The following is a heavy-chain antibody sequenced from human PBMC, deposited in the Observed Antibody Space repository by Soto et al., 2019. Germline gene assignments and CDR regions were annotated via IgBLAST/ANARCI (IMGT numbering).Heavy chain of an antibody. CDR1: GYTFTKFG. Sequence: QVRLVQSGAEVKTPGASVKVSCKSSGYTFTKFGISWVRQAPGQGLEWMGWNSAYNDNTNYAQKLQGRVTMTSDTSTTTAYMELRSLRSDDTAVYNCARILKGGVVTETWFDLWGQGTLLTVSS. CDR3: ARILKGGVVTETWFDL. J-gene: IGHJ5*02. V-gene: IGHV1-18*01. CDR2: NSAYNDNT. D-gene: IGHD3-10*01.